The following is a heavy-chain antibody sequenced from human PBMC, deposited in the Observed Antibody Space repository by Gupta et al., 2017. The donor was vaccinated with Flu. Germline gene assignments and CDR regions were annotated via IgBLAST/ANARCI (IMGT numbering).Heavy chain of an antibody. D-gene: IGHD4-17*01. CDR3: TRGFSYGDFVRDY. V-gene: IGHV1-8*01. Sequence: QVQLVQSGAEVKKPGASVKVSCKASGYTFTSYLITWVRQAPGQGLEWMGWIHPNSGNTNYAQKFQGRVTMTRNTSINTAYMELSSLRSDDTAVYYCTRGFSYGDFVRDYWGLGTLVTVSS. CDR2: IHPNSGNT. CDR1: GYTFTSYL. J-gene: IGHJ4*02.